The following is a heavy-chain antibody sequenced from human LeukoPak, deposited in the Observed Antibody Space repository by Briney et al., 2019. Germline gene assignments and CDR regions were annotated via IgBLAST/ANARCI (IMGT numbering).Heavy chain of an antibody. J-gene: IGHJ5*02. D-gene: IGHD3/OR15-3a*01. CDR2: IYYSGST. CDR1: GGSFSSSSYY. V-gene: IGHV4-39*07. Sequence: SETLSPTCTVSGGSFSSSSYYWGWIRQPPGKGLEWIGSIYYSGSTYYNPSLKSRVHISVDTSKHQFSLKLSSVTAADTAVYYCARDLEDFWTNWFDPWGQGTLVTVSS. CDR3: ARDLEDFWTNWFDP.